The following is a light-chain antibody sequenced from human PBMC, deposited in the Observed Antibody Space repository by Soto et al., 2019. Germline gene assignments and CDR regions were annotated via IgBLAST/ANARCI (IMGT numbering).Light chain of an antibody. V-gene: IGLV2-14*01. CDR1: SSDVGGYNF. Sequence: QSVLTQPASVSGSPGQSITISCTGTSSDVGGYNFVSWYQQYPDKAPKLMIHDVTSRPSGVSNRFSGSKSGTTASLTISGLQAEDEADYYCCSYASSTSYVFGTGTKVTVL. CDR3: CSYASSTSYV. J-gene: IGLJ1*01. CDR2: DVT.